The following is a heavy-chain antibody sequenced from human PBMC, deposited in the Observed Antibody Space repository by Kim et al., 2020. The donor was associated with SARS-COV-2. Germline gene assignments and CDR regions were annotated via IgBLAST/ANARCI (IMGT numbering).Heavy chain of an antibody. D-gene: IGHD3-10*01. V-gene: IGHV3-30*18. CDR3: AKTPHYYGSGSTLDY. CDR1: GFTFSSYG. CDR2: ISYDGSNK. J-gene: IGHJ4*02. Sequence: GGSLRLSCAASGFTFSSYGMHWVRQAPGKGLEWVAVISYDGSNKYYADSVKGRFTISRDNSKNTLYLQMNSLRAEDTAVYYCAKTPHYYGSGSTLDYWGQGTLVTVSS.